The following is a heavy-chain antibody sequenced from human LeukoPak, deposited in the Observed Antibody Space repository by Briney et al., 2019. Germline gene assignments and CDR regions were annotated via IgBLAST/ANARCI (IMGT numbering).Heavy chain of an antibody. Sequence: PGGSLRLSCAASGFTFSSYAMSWVRQAPGKGLEWVSSIISSSSYIYYADSVKGRFTISRDNAKNSLYLQMNSLRAEDTAVYYCARDPNYYGSGSYYPYGMDVWGQGTTVTVSS. D-gene: IGHD3-10*01. V-gene: IGHV3-21*01. CDR3: ARDPNYYGSGSYYPYGMDV. CDR2: IISSSSYI. J-gene: IGHJ6*02. CDR1: GFTFSSYA.